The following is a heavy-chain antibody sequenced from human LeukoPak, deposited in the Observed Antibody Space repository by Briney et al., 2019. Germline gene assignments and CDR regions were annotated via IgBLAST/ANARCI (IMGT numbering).Heavy chain of an antibody. CDR3: ARARYCSGGSCKQRMNWFDP. V-gene: IGHV4-34*01. CDR2: INHSGST. D-gene: IGHD2-15*01. CDR1: GGSFSGYY. Sequence: PSETLSLTCAVYGGSFSGYYWSWIRQPPGKGLEWIGEINHSGSTNYNPSLKSRVTISVDTSKNQFSLKLSSVTAADTAVYYCARARYCSGGSCKQRMNWFDPWGQGTLVTVSS. J-gene: IGHJ5*02.